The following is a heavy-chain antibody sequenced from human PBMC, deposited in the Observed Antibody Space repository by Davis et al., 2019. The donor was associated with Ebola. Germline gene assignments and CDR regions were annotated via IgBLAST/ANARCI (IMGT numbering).Heavy chain of an antibody. CDR3: ARGTRVIGSTRGATDY. CDR1: GYTFTGYY. V-gene: IGHV1-2*04. CDR2: VNPNSGVK. Sequence: AASVKVSCKASGYTFTGYYMQRVRQAPGQGLEWMGWVNPNSGVKNYAQKFQDWVTMTRDTSINTAYMELSRLRSDHTAVFYCARGTRVIGSTRGATDYWGQGTLVTVSS. D-gene: IGHD1-1*01. J-gene: IGHJ4*02.